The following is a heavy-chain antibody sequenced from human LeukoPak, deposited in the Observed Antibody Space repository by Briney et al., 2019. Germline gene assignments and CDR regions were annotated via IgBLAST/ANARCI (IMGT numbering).Heavy chain of an antibody. CDR2: INSDGGST. CDR3: ARDHLSSGSSPDYYYYYYMDV. CDR1: GFTFSSYW. Sequence: PGGSLRLSCAASGFTFSSYWMHWVRQAPGKGLVWVSRINSDGGSTSYADSVKGRFTISRDNAKNTLYLQMNSLRAEDTAVYYCARDHLSSGSSPDYYYYYYMDVWGKGTTVTISS. V-gene: IGHV3-74*01. J-gene: IGHJ6*03. D-gene: IGHD6-19*01.